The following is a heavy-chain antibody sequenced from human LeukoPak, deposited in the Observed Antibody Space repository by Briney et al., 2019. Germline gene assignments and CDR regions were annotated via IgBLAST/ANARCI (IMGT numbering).Heavy chain of an antibody. D-gene: IGHD1-1*01. CDR1: GGSISSYY. CDR3: AKIRERTGTTFDS. CDR2: IYNSEST. V-gene: IGHV4-59*08. Sequence: SETLSLTCTVSGGSISSYYWSWTRQPPGKGLEWIGYIYNSESTNYNPSLKSRVTISGDTSRNQVSLKLRSVTAADTAVYYCAKIRERTGTTFDSWGQGTLVTVSS. J-gene: IGHJ4*02.